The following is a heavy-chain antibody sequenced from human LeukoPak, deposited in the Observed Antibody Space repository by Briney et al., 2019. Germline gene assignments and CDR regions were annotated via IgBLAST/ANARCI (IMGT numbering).Heavy chain of an antibody. CDR1: GFPFSDYG. J-gene: IGHJ4*02. Sequence: PGGSLRLSCAASGFPFSDYGMHWVRQAPGKGLEWVAVVWKDGSNKNYADSVQGRFTVSRDDSKKTVFLHLNSLRDDDTAVYYCVRGKAVLDYWGQGTLVTVSS. D-gene: IGHD2-15*01. CDR3: VRGKAVLDY. CDR2: VWKDGSNK. V-gene: IGHV3-33*01.